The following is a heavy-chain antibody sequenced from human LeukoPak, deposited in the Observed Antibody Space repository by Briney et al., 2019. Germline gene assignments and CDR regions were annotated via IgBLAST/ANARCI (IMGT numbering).Heavy chain of an antibody. CDR1: GFTFEDYA. J-gene: IGHJ3*02. V-gene: IGHV3-49*04. Sequence: GGSLRLSCTPSGFTFEDYAMSWVRQAPGKAVECVGFIRSKAYGGTTEYAASVKGRFIISRDDSKSIAYLQMFSLKTEDTAVYYRTTGSGWRSDAFDIWGQGTMVTVSS. D-gene: IGHD6-19*01. CDR3: TTGSGWRSDAFDI. CDR2: IRSKAYGGTT.